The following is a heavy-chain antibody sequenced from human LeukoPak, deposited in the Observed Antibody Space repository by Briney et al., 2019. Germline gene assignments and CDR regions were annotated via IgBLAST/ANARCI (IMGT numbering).Heavy chain of an antibody. J-gene: IGHJ4*02. Sequence: GGSLRLSCAASGFTFSSYSMNRVRQAPGKGLEWVSSISSSSSYIYYADSVKGRFTISRDNAKNSLCLQMNSLRAEDTAVYYCARDLSHIVVVTAIFDYWGQGTLVTVSS. V-gene: IGHV3-21*01. CDR3: ARDLSHIVVVTAIFDY. CDR2: ISSSSSYI. D-gene: IGHD2-21*02. CDR1: GFTFSSYS.